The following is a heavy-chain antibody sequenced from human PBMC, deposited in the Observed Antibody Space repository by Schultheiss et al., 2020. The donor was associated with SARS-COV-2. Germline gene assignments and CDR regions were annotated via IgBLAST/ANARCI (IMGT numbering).Heavy chain of an antibody. CDR3: ARGWPEMATIWTLDY. CDR1: GFTFSSYW. J-gene: IGHJ4*02. D-gene: IGHD5-24*01. Sequence: GGSLRLSCAASGFTFSSYWMHWVRQAPGKGLVWVSSISSSSSYIYYADSVKGRFTISRDNAKNSLYLQMNSLRAEDTAVYYCARGWPEMATIWTLDYWGQGTLVTVSS. V-gene: IGHV3-21*01. CDR2: ISSSSSYI.